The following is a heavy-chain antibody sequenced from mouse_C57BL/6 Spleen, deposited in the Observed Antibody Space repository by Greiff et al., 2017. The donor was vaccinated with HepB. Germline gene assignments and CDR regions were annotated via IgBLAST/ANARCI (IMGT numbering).Heavy chain of an antibody. V-gene: IGHV1-80*01. Sequence: VQLVESGAELVKPGASVKISCKASGYAFSSYWMNWVKQRPGKGLEWIGQIYPGDGDTNYNGKFKGKATLTADKSSSTAYMQLSSLTSEDSAVYFCARWDSNWAMDYWGQGTSVTVSS. CDR2: IYPGDGDT. CDR1: GYAFSSYW. D-gene: IGHD2-5*01. CDR3: ARWDSNWAMDY. J-gene: IGHJ4*01.